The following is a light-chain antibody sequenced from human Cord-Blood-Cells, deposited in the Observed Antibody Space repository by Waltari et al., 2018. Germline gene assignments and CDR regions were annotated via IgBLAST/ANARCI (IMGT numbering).Light chain of an antibody. CDR2: EGS. J-gene: IGLJ1*01. V-gene: IGLV2-23*01. Sequence: QSALTQPASVSGSPGPPITISCTGTSSAVGTYNLVSWYQQHPGKAPKLMIYEGSKRPSGVSNRFSGSKSGNTASLTISGLQAEDEADYYCCSYAGSSTYVFGTGTKVTVL. CDR3: CSYAGSSTYV. CDR1: SSAVGTYNL.